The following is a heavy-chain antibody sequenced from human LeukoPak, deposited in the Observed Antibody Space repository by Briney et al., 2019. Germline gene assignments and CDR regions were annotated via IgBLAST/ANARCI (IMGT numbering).Heavy chain of an antibody. J-gene: IGHJ4*02. Sequence: SETLSLTCTVSGGSISSYYWSWIRQPPGKGLEWIGYIYYSGATNYNPSLKSRVTILLDTSKNQFSLKLSSVTAADTAVYYCARGDPSMPFGYWGQGTLVTVSS. CDR3: ARGDPSMPFGY. CDR2: IYYSGAT. CDR1: GGSISSYY. V-gene: IGHV4-59*01. D-gene: IGHD2/OR15-2a*01.